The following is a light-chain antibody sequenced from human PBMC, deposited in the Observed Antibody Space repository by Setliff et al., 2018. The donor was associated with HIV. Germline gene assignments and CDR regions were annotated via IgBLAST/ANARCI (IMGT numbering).Light chain of an antibody. CDR1: SSDVGGYDF. Sequence: LTQPASVSGSPGQSITISCIGTSSDVGGYDFVSWYQQRPGKAPKLIIFDVSQRPSGVSDRFSGSKSGITASLTISGLQPEDESDYYCSSYTASSTWVFGGGTK. CDR3: SSYTASSTWV. V-gene: IGLV2-14*03. CDR2: DVS. J-gene: IGLJ3*02.